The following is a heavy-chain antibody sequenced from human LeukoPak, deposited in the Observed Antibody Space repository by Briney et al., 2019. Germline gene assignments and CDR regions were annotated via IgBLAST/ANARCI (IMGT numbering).Heavy chain of an antibody. CDR1: GGTFSSYA. CDR2: IIPTFGTA. D-gene: IGHD3-22*01. CDR3: ARSDSSGYSQFDY. Sequence: ASVKVSCKASGGTFSSYAISWVRQAPGQGLEWMGGIIPTFGTANYAQKFQGRVTITTDESTSTAYMELSSLRSEDTAVYYCARSDSSGYSQFDYWGQGTLATVSS. J-gene: IGHJ4*02. V-gene: IGHV1-69*05.